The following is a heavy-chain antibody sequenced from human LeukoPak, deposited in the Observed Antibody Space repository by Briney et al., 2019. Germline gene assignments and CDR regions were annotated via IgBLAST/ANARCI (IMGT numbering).Heavy chain of an antibody. V-gene: IGHV3-23*01. Sequence: GGSLRLSCTASGFIYSSYDMSWVRHAPGKGLEWVSCSCSEGGSKLYADSEKGRFTISRDNSKNTMNAEMTSLRDEDTAVYYCATLTSGYSSPFDYWGQGNLVTVSS. CDR3: ATLTSGYSSPFDY. CDR1: GFIYSSYD. J-gene: IGHJ4*02. D-gene: IGHD6-13*01. CDR2: SCSEGGSK.